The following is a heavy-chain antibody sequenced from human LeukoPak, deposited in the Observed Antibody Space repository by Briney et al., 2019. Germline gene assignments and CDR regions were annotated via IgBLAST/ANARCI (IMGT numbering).Heavy chain of an antibody. Sequence: AGGSLRLSCAASGFTFSRYAMHWVRQAPGKGLEWVALMSYDGSSKYYADSVKGRFTISRDNSKNTLYLQMNSLRAEDTAVYYCARELPFDYWGQGTLVTVSS. CDR1: GFTFSRYA. D-gene: IGHD2-15*01. CDR3: ARELPFDY. CDR2: MSYDGSSK. V-gene: IGHV3-30-3*01. J-gene: IGHJ4*02.